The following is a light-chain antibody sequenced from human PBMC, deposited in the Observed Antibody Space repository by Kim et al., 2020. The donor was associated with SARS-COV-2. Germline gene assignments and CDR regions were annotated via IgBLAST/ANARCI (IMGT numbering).Light chain of an antibody. Sequence: SSELTQDPAVSVALGQTVRITCQGDSLRSYYATWYQQKPGQAPIVVIYGKNSRPSRIPDRFSGSSPGNTASLTHTGTQAGDEADYSFNSRDSNDDVVFG. J-gene: IGLJ2*01. V-gene: IGLV3-19*01. CDR3: NSRDSNDDVV. CDR2: GKN. CDR1: SLRSYY.